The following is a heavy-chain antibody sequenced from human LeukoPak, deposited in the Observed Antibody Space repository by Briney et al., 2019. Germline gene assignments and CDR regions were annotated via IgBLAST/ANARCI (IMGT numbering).Heavy chain of an antibody. CDR3: TIEPEVVAASSYMDY. V-gene: IGHV1-2*02. Sequence: ASVKVSRKASGYTFTDHFLHWVRQAPGQGLEWMGWLYPNRGDTNFAQKFRGRVTMTRDTSITTVYMEVSGLTYDDTAMYYCTIEPEVVAASSYMDYWGQGTLVTVSS. CDR2: LYPNRGDT. J-gene: IGHJ4*02. CDR1: GYTFTDHF. D-gene: IGHD2-15*01.